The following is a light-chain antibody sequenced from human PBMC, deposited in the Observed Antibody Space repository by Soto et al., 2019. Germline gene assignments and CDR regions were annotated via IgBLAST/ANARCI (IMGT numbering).Light chain of an antibody. CDR3: QQYGSSPIT. Sequence: EIVLTQSPGTLSLSPGERATLSCRASQSNSSSYLAWYQQKPGQAPRLLIYGASSRATGIPDRFSGSGSGTDFTLTSSRLEPEDFAVYYCQQYGSSPITFGGGTKVEIK. J-gene: IGKJ4*01. CDR1: QSNSSSY. CDR2: GAS. V-gene: IGKV3-20*01.